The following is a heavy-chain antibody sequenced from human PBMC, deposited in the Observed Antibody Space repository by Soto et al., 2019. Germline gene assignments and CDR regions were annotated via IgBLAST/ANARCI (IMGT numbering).Heavy chain of an antibody. CDR3: AREVDYYGSGSYLIYYYGMDV. D-gene: IGHD3-10*01. J-gene: IGHJ6*02. CDR2: IYYSGST. Sequence: PGKGLEWIGYIYYSGSTNYNPSLKSRVTISVDTSKNQFSLKLSSVTAADTAVYYCAREVDYYGSGSYLIYYYGMDVWGQGTTVTVSS. V-gene: IGHV4-59*01.